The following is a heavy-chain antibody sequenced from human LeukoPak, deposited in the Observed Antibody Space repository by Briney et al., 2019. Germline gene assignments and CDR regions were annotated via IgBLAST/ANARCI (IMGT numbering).Heavy chain of an antibody. CDR3: ARAWRYSSGWYDN. D-gene: IGHD6-19*01. J-gene: IGHJ5*02. Sequence: GGSLRLSCAASGFTFSSYAMSWVRQAPGKGLEWVSAISGSGGSTFYADSVKGRFTISRDNSKNTLYLQMNSLRAEDTAVYYCARAWRYSSGWYDNWGQGTLVTVSS. CDR2: ISGSGGST. CDR1: GFTFSSYA. V-gene: IGHV3-23*01.